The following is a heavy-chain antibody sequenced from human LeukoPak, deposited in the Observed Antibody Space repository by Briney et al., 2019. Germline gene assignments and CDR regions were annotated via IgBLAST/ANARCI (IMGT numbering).Heavy chain of an antibody. J-gene: IGHJ4*02. CDR1: GYTFTSYY. V-gene: IGHV1-46*01. D-gene: IGHD5-18*01. CDR2: INPNGGST. Sequence: ASVKVPCKASGYTFTSYYIHWVRQAPGQGLEWMDLINPNGGSTSYAQKFQGRLTVTRDTSTRTVYMELSSLRSEDTAVYYCARGAGDSYGYRYYFDSWGQGTLVTVSS. CDR3: ARGAGDSYGYRYYFDS.